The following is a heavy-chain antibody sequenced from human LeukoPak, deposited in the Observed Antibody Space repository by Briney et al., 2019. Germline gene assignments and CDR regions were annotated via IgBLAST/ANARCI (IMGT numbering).Heavy chain of an antibody. J-gene: IGHJ4*02. D-gene: IGHD1-26*01. CDR1: GGTFSSYA. V-gene: IGHV1-69*05. CDR2: IIPIFGTA. CDR3: AREVWVLPYYFDY. Sequence: ASVKVSCKASGGTFSSYAISWVRQAPGQGLEWMGRIIPIFGTANYAQKFQGRVTITTDESTSTAYMELSSLRSEDTAVYYCAREVWVLPYYFDYWGQGTLVTVSS.